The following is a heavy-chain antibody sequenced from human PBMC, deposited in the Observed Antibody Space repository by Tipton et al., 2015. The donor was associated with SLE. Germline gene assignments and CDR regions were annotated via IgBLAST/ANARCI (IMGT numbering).Heavy chain of an antibody. CDR1: GGSFSGYY. CDR2: IYHSGTT. Sequence: TLSLTCAVYGGSFSGYYCSWIRQPPGKGLEWIGYIYHSGTTYYNPSLKSRVAISVDTSKNQFSLKLSSVTAADTAVYYCAREGLGTSYYYYMDVWGKGTTVTVSS. CDR3: AREGLGTSYYYYMDV. D-gene: IGHD7-27*01. J-gene: IGHJ6*03. V-gene: IGHV4-34*01.